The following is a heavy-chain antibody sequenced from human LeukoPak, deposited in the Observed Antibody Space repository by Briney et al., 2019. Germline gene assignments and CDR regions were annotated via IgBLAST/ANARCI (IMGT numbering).Heavy chain of an antibody. D-gene: IGHD5-12*01. V-gene: IGHV3-30-3*01. CDR3: ARPRINYGMDV. CDR2: ISYDGSNK. CDR1: GFTFSSYA. Sequence: GGSLRLSCAASGFTFSSYAMHWVRQAPGKGLEWVAVISYDGSNKYYADSVKGRFTISRDNSKNTLYLQMNSLRAEDTAVYYCARPRINYGMDVWGQGTTVTVSS. J-gene: IGHJ6*02.